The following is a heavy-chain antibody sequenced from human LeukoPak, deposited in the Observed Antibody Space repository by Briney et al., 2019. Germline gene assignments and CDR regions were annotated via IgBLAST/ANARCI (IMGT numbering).Heavy chain of an antibody. Sequence: SETLSLTCTVSGGSISNYYWSWIRQPPGKGLEWIGYIYDSGSTNYNPSLKSRATISVGTSKNQFSLKVTSMTAADTAVYYCARAKGYCSGDRCYGSYWYFDRWGRGTLVTVSS. J-gene: IGHJ2*01. CDR1: GGSISNYY. CDR3: ARAKGYCSGDRCYGSYWYFDR. V-gene: IGHV4-59*12. CDR2: IYDSGST. D-gene: IGHD2-15*01.